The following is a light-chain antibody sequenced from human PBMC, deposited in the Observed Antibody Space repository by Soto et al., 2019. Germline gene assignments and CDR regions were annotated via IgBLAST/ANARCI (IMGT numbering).Light chain of an antibody. CDR3: QQYNTWPRT. CDR1: QSVGST. V-gene: IGKV3-15*01. Sequence: EIVLTQSPATLSLSPGERATLSCRASQSVGSTLAWYQQKPGQPPRLLIYDASTRATGIPARFSGSGSGTEFTLTISSLQSEDFAVYYCQQYNTWPRTFGQGTKVDI. CDR2: DAS. J-gene: IGKJ1*01.